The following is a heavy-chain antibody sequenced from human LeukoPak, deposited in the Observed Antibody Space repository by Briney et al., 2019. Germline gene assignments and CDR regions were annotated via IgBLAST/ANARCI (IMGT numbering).Heavy chain of an antibody. CDR3: ARGEYDYVWGSFRTFDY. V-gene: IGHV1-18*01. J-gene: IGHJ4*02. Sequence: ASVKVSCKASGYTFTSYGISWVRQAPGQGLEWMGWISAYNGNTNYAQKLQGRVTMTTDTSTSTAYMELRSLRSDDTAVYYCARGEYDYVWGSFRTFDYWGQGTLVTVSS. CDR2: ISAYNGNT. CDR1: GYTFTSYG. D-gene: IGHD3-16*02.